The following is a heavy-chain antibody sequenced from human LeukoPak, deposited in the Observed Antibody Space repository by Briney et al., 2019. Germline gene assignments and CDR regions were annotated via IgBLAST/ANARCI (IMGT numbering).Heavy chain of an antibody. CDR2: SYVAGKR. D-gene: IGHD3-10*01. Sequence: GRSLRLSCAASGFSGSKNYMSKVPQAPGKGLKWDSVSYVAGKRHYADSVKGRFNISRDNSKNTLYFQMNSLRAEDTAVYYCARDTYYGSGSYYRYTFDSWGQGTMVTVAS. J-gene: IGHJ4*02. CDR3: ARDTYYGSGSYYRYTFDS. CDR1: GFSGSKNY. V-gene: IGHV3-53*05.